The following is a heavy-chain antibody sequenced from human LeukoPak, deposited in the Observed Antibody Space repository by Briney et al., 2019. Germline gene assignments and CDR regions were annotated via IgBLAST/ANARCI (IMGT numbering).Heavy chain of an antibody. V-gene: IGHV3-23*01. D-gene: IGHD6-19*01. CDR3: ARDVRLALRIAVAGV. J-gene: IGHJ4*02. Sequence: PGGSLRLSCAASGFTFSSYAMSWVRQAPGKGLEWVSAISGSGGSTYYADSVKGRFTISRDNSKNTLYLQMNSLRVEDTAVYYCARDVRLALRIAVAGVWGQGTLVTVSS. CDR2: ISGSGGST. CDR1: GFTFSSYA.